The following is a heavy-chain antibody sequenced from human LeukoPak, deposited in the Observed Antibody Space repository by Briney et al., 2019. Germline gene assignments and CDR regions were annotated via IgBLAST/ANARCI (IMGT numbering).Heavy chain of an antibody. Sequence: PGGSLRLSCAASGFTFSSYSMNWVRQAPGKGLEWVSYISSSSSTIYYADSVKGRCTISRDNAKNSLYLQMNSLRAEDTAVYYCARVSIAAAPYYFVYWGQGTLVTVSS. D-gene: IGHD6-13*01. CDR3: ARVSIAAAPYYFVY. V-gene: IGHV3-48*01. J-gene: IGHJ4*02. CDR2: ISSSSSTI. CDR1: GFTFSSYS.